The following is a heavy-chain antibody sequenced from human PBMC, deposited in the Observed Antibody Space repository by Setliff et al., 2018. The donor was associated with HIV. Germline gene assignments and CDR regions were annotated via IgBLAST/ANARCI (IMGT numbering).Heavy chain of an antibody. CDR2: ITDSGVT. D-gene: IGHD3-16*01. CDR3: ARVKAYFRYHFYFYMDT. CDR1: GGSFHSYY. V-gene: IGHV4-34*01. Sequence: PSETLSLTCAVYGGSFHSYYWTWIRQSPGKGLEWIGEITDSGVTNYHPSLKSRVTISLDPSKNQFSLRLTSVTAADAAIYYCARVKAYFRYHFYFYMDTWGKGTTVTVSS. J-gene: IGHJ6*03.